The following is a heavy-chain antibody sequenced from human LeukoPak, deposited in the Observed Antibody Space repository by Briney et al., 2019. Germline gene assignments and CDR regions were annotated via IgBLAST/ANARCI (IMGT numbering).Heavy chain of an antibody. CDR3: IRSRSGSYGYFDY. Sequence: GGSLRLSCAASGFTFSNYWMHWVRQAPGKGLVWVSRISPDGSSTSYGDSVKGRFTISRDNAKNTVYLQMNSLRAEDTAVYYCIRSRSGSYGYFDYWGQGTLATVSS. CDR1: GFTFSNYW. J-gene: IGHJ4*02. CDR2: ISPDGSST. D-gene: IGHD3-10*01. V-gene: IGHV3-74*01.